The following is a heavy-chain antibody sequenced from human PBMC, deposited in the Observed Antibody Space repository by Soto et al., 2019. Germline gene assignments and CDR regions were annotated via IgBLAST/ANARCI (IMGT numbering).Heavy chain of an antibody. CDR1: GGSISSGGYY. CDR2: IYYSGST. J-gene: IGHJ4*02. D-gene: IGHD3-22*01. V-gene: IGHV4-31*03. CDR3: ARTYDSSGYYFLGY. Sequence: QVQLQESGPGLVKPSQTLSLTCTVSGGSISSGGYYWSWIRQHPGKVLEWIGYIYYSGSTYYNPSLKSRVTTSVDTSKNQFSLKLSSVTAADTAVYYCARTYDSSGYYFLGYWGQGTLVTVSS.